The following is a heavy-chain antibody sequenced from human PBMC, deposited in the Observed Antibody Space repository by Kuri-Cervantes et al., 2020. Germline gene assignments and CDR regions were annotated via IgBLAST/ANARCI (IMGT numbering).Heavy chain of an antibody. Sequence: SETLSLTCAVYGGSFSGYYWTWARQPPGRGLEWIGEMNHSGSTNYNPSLKSRVTISVDTSKNQFSLKLSSVTAADTAVYYCARELRYSSSWYTHNWFDPWGQGTLVTVSS. V-gene: IGHV4-34*01. CDR2: MNHSGST. J-gene: IGHJ5*02. D-gene: IGHD6-13*01. CDR3: ARELRYSSSWYTHNWFDP. CDR1: GGSFSGYY.